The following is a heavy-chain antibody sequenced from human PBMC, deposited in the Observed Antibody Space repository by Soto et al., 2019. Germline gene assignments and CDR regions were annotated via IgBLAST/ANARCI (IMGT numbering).Heavy chain of an antibody. J-gene: IGHJ4*02. D-gene: IGHD2-2*02. V-gene: IGHV3-30*18. CDR2: ISYDGSNK. CDR3: AKGGVPAAIPPFDY. CDR1: GFTFSSYG. Sequence: GGSLRLSCAASGFTFSSYGMHWVRQAPGKGLEWVAVISYDGSNKYYADSVKGRFTTSRDNSKNTLYRQMNSLRAEDTAVYYCAKGGVPAAIPPFDYWGQGTLVTVSS.